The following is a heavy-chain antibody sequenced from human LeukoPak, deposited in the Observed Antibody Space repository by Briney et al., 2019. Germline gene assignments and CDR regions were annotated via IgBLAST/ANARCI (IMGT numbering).Heavy chain of an antibody. J-gene: IGHJ4*02. CDR3: AKSYNGYESKPDY. Sequence: GGSLRLSCAASGFTFSSYAMSWVRQAPGKGLEWVSSISNSGGRTFYTDSVKGRFTISRDNSKITLYLQMNSLRAEDTAVYYCAKSYNGYESKPDYWGQGTLVTVSS. V-gene: IGHV3-23*01. CDR1: GFTFSSYA. CDR2: ISNSGGRT. D-gene: IGHD5-12*01.